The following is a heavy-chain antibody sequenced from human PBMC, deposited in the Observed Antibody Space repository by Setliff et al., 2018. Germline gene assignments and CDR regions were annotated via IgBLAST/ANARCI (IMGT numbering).Heavy chain of an antibody. CDR1: GGSISSGSYC. Sequence: PSETLSLTCTVSGGSISSGSYCWSWIRQPPGEGLEWIGHIYIGGSANYNPSLKSRVTMSIDTSKNQFSLKLNSVTAADMAVYYCAREQWLDPPGYYYMDVWAKGTTVTVSS. V-gene: IGHV4-61*01. CDR3: AREQWLDPPGYYYMDV. CDR2: IYIGGSA. D-gene: IGHD6-19*01. J-gene: IGHJ6*03.